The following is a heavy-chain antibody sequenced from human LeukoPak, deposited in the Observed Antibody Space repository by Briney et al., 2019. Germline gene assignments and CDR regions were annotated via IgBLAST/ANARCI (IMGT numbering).Heavy chain of an antibody. CDR2: ISSSSSTI. J-gene: IGHJ6*03. Sequence: PGGSLRLSCAASGFTFSSYSMNWVRRAPGKGLEWVSYISSSSSTIYYADSVKGRFTISRDNAKNSLYLQMNSLRDEDTAVYYCARDSGTALRRYYYYMDVWGKGTTVTVSS. V-gene: IGHV3-48*02. CDR1: GFTFSSYS. CDR3: ARDSGTALRRYYYYMDV. D-gene: IGHD3-10*01.